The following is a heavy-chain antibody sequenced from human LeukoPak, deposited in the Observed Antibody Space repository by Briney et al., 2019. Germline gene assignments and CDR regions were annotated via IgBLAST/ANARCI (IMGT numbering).Heavy chain of an antibody. D-gene: IGHD5-24*01. J-gene: IGHJ6*03. Sequence: GGSLRLSCAASGFTFSSYGMHWVRQAPGKGLEWVAVISYDGSNKYYADSVKGRFTISRDNSKNTLYLQMNSLRAEDTAVYYCAKVQMATIVSSYYYYMDVWGKGTTVTVSS. CDR1: GFTFSSYG. CDR3: AKVQMATIVSSYYYYMDV. CDR2: ISYDGSNK. V-gene: IGHV3-30*18.